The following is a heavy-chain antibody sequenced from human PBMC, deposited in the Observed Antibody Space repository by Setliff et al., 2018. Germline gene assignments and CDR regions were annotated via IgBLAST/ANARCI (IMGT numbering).Heavy chain of an antibody. Sequence: PSETLSLTCTVSGGSIGPHYWSWIRQPAGKGLEWIGRVYSNVGTNFNPSLKSRVTMSVDASKNQISLKLMSVTAADTAVYYCARMTGFLYTDVWGKGTTVTVSS. V-gene: IGHV4-4*07. D-gene: IGHD3-3*01. CDR2: VYSNVGT. J-gene: IGHJ6*03. CDR1: GGSIGPHY. CDR3: ARMTGFLYTDV.